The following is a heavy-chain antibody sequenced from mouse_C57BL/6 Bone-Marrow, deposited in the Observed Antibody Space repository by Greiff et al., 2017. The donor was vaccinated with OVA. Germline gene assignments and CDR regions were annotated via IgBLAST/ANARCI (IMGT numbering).Heavy chain of an antibody. CDR2: LDPSDSYT. V-gene: IGHV1-50*01. CDR3: ERGYDYGGRPRY. CDR1: GYTFTSYW. J-gene: IGHJ3*01. Sequence: QVQLKQPGAELVKPGASVKLSCKASGYTFTSYWMQWVKQRPGQGLEWIGELDPSDSYTNSHQKFKGKATFTADTSSSTAYMQLSSLTSEDSAVYACERGYDYGGRPRYWGQGTLVTVSA. D-gene: IGHD2-4*01.